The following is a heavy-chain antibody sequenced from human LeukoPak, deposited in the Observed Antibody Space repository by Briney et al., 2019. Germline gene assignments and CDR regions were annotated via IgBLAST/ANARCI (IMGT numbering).Heavy chain of an antibody. CDR2: INPSGGST. CDR3: ARELSSSWYYYYYGMDV. CDR1: GYTFTSYY. Sequence: ASVKVSCKASGYTFTSYYMHWVRQAPGQGLEWMGIINPSGGSTSYAQKFQGRVTMTRDTSTSTVYMELSSLRSEDMAVYYCARELSSSWYYYYYGMDVWGQGTTVTVSS. V-gene: IGHV1-46*01. J-gene: IGHJ6*02. D-gene: IGHD6-13*01.